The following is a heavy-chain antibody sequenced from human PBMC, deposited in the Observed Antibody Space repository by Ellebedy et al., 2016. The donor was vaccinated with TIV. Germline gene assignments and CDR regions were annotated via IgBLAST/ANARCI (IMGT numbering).Heavy chain of an antibody. CDR2: INAGNGNT. D-gene: IGHD1-26*01. CDR3: ARVKWELPFDY. V-gene: IGHV1-3*01. CDR1: GYTLTSYG. J-gene: IGHJ4*02. Sequence: AASVKVSCKASGYTLTSYGISWVRQAPGQRLEWMGWINAGNGNTKYSQKFQGRVTITRDTSASTAYMELSSLRSEDTAVYYCARVKWELPFDYWGQGTLVTVSS.